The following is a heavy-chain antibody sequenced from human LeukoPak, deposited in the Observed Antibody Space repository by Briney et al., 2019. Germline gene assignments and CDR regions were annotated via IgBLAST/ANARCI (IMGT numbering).Heavy chain of an antibody. D-gene: IGHD6-19*01. Sequence: SVKVSCKASGGTFSSYAISWVRQAPGQGLEWMGGIIPIFGTANYAQKFQGRVTITADESTSTAYMELSSLRSEDTAVNYCARDWVAVAGTFQGNFDYWGQGTLVTVSS. CDR2: IIPIFGTA. V-gene: IGHV1-69*13. CDR3: ARDWVAVAGTFQGNFDY. CDR1: GGTFSSYA. J-gene: IGHJ4*02.